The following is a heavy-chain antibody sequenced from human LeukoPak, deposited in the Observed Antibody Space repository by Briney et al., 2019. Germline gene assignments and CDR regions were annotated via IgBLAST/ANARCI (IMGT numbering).Heavy chain of an antibody. V-gene: IGHV4-34*01. CDR1: GFTFSSYA. J-gene: IGHJ4*02. D-gene: IGHD3-10*01. CDR3: ARHPQSYITMVRGVINH. Sequence: GSLRLSCAASGFTFSSYAMSWVRQAPGKGLEWIGEINHSGSTNYNPSLKSRVTISVDTSKNQFSLKLSSVTAADTAVYYCARHPQSYITMVRGVINHWGQGTLVTVSS. CDR2: INHSGST.